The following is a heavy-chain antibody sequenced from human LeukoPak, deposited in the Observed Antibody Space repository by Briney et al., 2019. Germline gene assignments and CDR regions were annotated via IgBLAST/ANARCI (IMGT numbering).Heavy chain of an antibody. CDR2: ISGSGGTT. V-gene: IGHV3-23*01. J-gene: IGHJ5*01. D-gene: IGHD2/OR15-2a*01. Sequence: GGSLRLSCTASGFTFINYAVSWVRQVPGKGLECVSAISGSGGTTYYADSVKGRFTISRDKSKNTLYLQMNSLRAEDTAIYYCAKNPSLGTYFRFDSWGQGTLVTVSS. CDR1: GFTFINYA. CDR3: AKNPSLGTYFRFDS.